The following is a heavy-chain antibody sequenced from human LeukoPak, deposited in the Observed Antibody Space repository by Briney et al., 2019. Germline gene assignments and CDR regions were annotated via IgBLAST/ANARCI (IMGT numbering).Heavy chain of an antibody. CDR1: GFTFSSYG. Sequence: SGGSLRLSCAASGFTFSSYGMHWVRQAPGKGLEWVAVISYDGSNKYYADSVKGRFTISRDNSKNTLYLQMNSLRAEDTAVYYCAKAWGLLGIWGQGTLVTVSS. J-gene: IGHJ4*02. CDR2: ISYDGSNK. V-gene: IGHV3-33*05. CDR3: AKAWGLLGI. D-gene: IGHD3-16*01.